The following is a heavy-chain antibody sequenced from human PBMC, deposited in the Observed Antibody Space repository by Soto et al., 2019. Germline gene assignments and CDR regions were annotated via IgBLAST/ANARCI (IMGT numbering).Heavy chain of an antibody. CDR3: ARVVPAAIHEGNWFGP. V-gene: IGHV3-11*01. J-gene: IGHJ5*02. D-gene: IGHD2-2*02. CDR1: GFTFSDYY. CDR2: ISSSGSSI. Sequence: VGSLRLSCAASGFTFSDYYMSWIRQAPGKGLEWVSYISSSGSSIYFADSVKGRFTISRDKAKNSRYLQMNSLRAEDTAVYYCARVVPAAIHEGNWFGPWGQGTLVTVAS.